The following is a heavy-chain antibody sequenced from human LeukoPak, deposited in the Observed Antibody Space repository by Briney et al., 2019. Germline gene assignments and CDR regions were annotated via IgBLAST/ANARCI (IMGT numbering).Heavy chain of an antibody. Sequence: ASVKVSCKASGYTFTNFEVNWVRQAAGQGLEWMGWMNPNSGNSGFAQKFQGRVTITSDNSISTAYMEVSGLTPDDTAVYFCARVAPQWLAPIDYWGQGTLVIVPS. CDR1: GYTFTNFE. CDR3: ARVAPQWLAPIDY. V-gene: IGHV1-8*03. J-gene: IGHJ4*02. CDR2: MNPNSGNS. D-gene: IGHD6-19*01.